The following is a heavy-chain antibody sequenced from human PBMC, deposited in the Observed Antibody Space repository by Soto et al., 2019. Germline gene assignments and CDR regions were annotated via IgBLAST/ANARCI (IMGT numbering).Heavy chain of an antibody. CDR2: ISAYNGNT. D-gene: IGHD4-17*01. Sequence: ASVKVSCKASGGTFSSYAISWVRQAPGQGLEWMGWISAYNGNTNYAQKLQGRVTMTTDTSTSTAYMELRSLRSDDTAEYNYTVTVKGSFDYWAQGTRVTVSS. J-gene: IGHJ4*02. CDR3: TVTVKGSFDY. V-gene: IGHV1-18*01. CDR1: GGTFSSYA.